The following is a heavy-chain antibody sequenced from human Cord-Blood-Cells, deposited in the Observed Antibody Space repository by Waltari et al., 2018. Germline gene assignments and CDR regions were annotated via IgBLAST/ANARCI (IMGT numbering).Heavy chain of an antibody. V-gene: IGHV4-4*07. Sequence: QVQLQESGPGLVKPSETLSLTCTVSGGSISSYYWSWIRQPAGKGLEWIGRIYTSGSTNYNPSLKSRVTMSVDTSKNQFSLKLSSVTAADMAVYYCARDLQSEQGNWFDPWGQGTLVTVSS. D-gene: IGHD6-13*01. J-gene: IGHJ5*02. CDR2: IYTSGST. CDR3: ARDLQSEQGNWFDP. CDR1: GGSISSYY.